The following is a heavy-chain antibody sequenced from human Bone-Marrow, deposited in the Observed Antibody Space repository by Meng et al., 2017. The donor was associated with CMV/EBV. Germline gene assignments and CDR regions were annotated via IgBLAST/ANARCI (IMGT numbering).Heavy chain of an antibody. V-gene: IGHV3-11*04. D-gene: IGHD2-2*03. CDR2: ISSSGSTI. CDR3: GRGGTRWIKVYYFDS. J-gene: IGHJ4*02. Sequence: GGSLRLSCAASGFTFSDYYMSWIRQAPGKGLEWVSYISSSGSTIYYADSVKGRFTISRDNSKNTLYLQMNSLRAEDTAVYYCGRGGTRWIKVYYFDSWGQGTRVTVSS. CDR1: GFTFSDYY.